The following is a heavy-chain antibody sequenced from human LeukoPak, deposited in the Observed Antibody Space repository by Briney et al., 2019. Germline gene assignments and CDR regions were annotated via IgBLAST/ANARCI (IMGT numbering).Heavy chain of an antibody. Sequence: ASVKVSCKASGYTFTCYGISWVRQAPGQGLEWMGWISAYNGNTNYAQKLQGRVTMTTDTSTSTAYMELRSLRSDDTAVYYCARDRDYGDRYYYGMDVWGQGTTVTVSS. CDR1: GYTFTCYG. V-gene: IGHV1-18*01. CDR3: ARDRDYGDRYYYGMDV. D-gene: IGHD4-17*01. CDR2: ISAYNGNT. J-gene: IGHJ6*02.